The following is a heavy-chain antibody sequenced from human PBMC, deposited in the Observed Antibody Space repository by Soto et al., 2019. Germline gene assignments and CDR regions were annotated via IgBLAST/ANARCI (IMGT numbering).Heavy chain of an antibody. CDR2: INPNSGGT. Sequence: ASVKVSCKASGYTFTGYYMHWVRQAPGQGLEWMGWINPNSGGTNYAQKFQGWVTMTRDTSISTAYMELSRLRSDDTAVYYCARGRGVRGFIWHDAFDIGGKGKMVTVPS. CDR3: ARGRGVRGFIWHDAFDI. J-gene: IGHJ3*02. CDR1: GYTFTGYY. D-gene: IGHD3-10*01. V-gene: IGHV1-2*04.